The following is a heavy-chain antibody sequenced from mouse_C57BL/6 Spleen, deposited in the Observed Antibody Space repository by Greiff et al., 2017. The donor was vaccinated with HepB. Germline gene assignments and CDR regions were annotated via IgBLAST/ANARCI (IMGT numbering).Heavy chain of an antibody. D-gene: IGHD2-1*01. CDR2: INPNNGGT. J-gene: IGHJ4*01. CDR3: ASRGGNYEGAMDY. Sequence: EVQLQQSGPELVKPGASVKISCKASGYTFTDYYMNWVKQSHGKSLEWIGDINPNNGGTSYNQKFKGKATLTVDKSSSTAYMELRSLTSEDSAVYYCASRGGNYEGAMDYWGQGTSVTVSS. V-gene: IGHV1-26*01. CDR1: GYTFTDYY.